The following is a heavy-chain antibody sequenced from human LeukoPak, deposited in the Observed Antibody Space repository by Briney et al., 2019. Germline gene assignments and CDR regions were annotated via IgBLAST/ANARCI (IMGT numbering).Heavy chain of an antibody. J-gene: IGHJ4*02. CDR1: GFTFSSYW. CDR2: IKEEGSQK. D-gene: IGHD3-16*02. CDR3: ARDGKYDYVWGSYRAWGY. Sequence: GGSMRLSCAASGFTFSSYWMSWVRQAPGKGLEWVANIKEEGSQKYYVDSVKGRFTLSRDNAKTSLYLQMNSLRAEDTAVYFCARDGKYDYVWGSYRAWGYWGQGTLVTVS. V-gene: IGHV3-7*01.